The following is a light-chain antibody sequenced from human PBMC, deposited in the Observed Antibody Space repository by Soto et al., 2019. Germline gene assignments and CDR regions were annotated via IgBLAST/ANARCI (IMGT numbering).Light chain of an antibody. J-gene: IGKJ1*01. CDR3: QQSYNTPLT. CDR2: DAS. V-gene: IGKV1-39*01. Sequence: IEVTQSPSSLAASLGDRVTITCRASQTIGTYVNWYRQKSGAAPELLIYDASTLQSGVPSRFRGGDCGTDITLTISSLQVDDLATYFCQQSYNTPLTFGQGTKVEIK. CDR1: QTIGTY.